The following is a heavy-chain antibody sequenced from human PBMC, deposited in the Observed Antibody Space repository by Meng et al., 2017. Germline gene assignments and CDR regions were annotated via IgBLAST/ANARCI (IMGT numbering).Heavy chain of an antibody. CDR3: ARDYGDHLGFDY. D-gene: IGHD4-17*01. J-gene: IGHJ4*02. V-gene: IGHV3-53*02. Sequence: VQLVETGGGLFQPGGSLRLSWAASGFTVSSNYMSWVRQAPGKGLEWVSVIYSGGSTYYADSVKGRFTISRDNSKNTLYLQMNSLRAEDTAVYYCARDYGDHLGFDYWGQGTLVTVSS. CDR1: GFTVSSNY. CDR2: IYSGGST.